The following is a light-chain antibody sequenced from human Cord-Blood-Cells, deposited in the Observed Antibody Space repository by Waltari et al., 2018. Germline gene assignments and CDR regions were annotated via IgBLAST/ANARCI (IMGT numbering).Light chain of an antibody. CDR1: QSISSY. V-gene: IGKV1-39*01. CDR3: QQSYSTRLT. CDR2: AAS. Sequence: DIQMTQTPSFLSASVGDRVTITCRASQSISSYLNWYQQKPGKAPKLLIYAASSLQSGVPSRFSGSGSGTDFTLTISSLQPEDFATYYCQQSYSTRLTFGGGTKVEIK. J-gene: IGKJ4*01.